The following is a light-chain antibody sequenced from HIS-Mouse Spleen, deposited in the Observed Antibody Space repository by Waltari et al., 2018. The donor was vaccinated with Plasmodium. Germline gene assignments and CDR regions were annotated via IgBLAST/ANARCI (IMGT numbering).Light chain of an antibody. CDR3: SSYTSSSTLV. Sequence: QSALTQPASVSGSPGQSIPISCTGTSSDGGGYNFVPWYQQHPGKAPKLMIYDVSNRPSGVSNRFSGSKSGNTASLTISGLQAEDEADYYCSSYTSSSTLVFGGGTKLTVL. CDR1: SSDGGGYNF. CDR2: DVS. J-gene: IGLJ2*01. V-gene: IGLV2-14*03.